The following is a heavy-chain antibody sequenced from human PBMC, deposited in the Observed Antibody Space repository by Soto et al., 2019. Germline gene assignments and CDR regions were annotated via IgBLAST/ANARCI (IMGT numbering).Heavy chain of an antibody. CDR2: ISGSGGST. D-gene: IGHD3-3*01. CDR3: AKDGYYDFWSGYPKYYYYGMDV. Sequence: PGGSLRLSCAASGFTFSSYAMSWVRQAPGKGLGWVSAISGSGGSTYYADSVKGRFTISRDNSKNTLYLQMNSLRAEDTAVYYCAKDGYYDFWSGYPKYYYYGMDVWGQGTTVTVSS. J-gene: IGHJ6*02. CDR1: GFTFSSYA. V-gene: IGHV3-23*01.